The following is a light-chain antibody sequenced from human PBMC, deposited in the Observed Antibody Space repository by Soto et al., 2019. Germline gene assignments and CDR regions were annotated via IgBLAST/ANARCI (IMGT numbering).Light chain of an antibody. CDR1: QSISSN. V-gene: IGKV3-15*01. CDR2: GAA. CDR3: QMYNNWVGT. J-gene: IGKJ4*01. Sequence: EIVMTQSPVILSVSPGERATLSCRANQSISSNLAWYQQKPGQAPRLLIYGAATRATGIPARFSDSGSGTDFTLTINSLQSEDFAVYYCQMYNNWVGTFGGGTKVEIK.